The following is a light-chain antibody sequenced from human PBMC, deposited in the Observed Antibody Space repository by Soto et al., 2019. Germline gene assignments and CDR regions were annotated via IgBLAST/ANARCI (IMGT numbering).Light chain of an antibody. Sequence: EVVVTQSPATLSVSPGERVTLSCRASQSVDSDVAWFQHKPGQAPRLLIYGASTRAAGIPGRFSGSGYETDFTLTISSLQSEDFAVYYCQQANDWPPTFGQGTRV. V-gene: IGKV3-15*01. CDR1: QSVDSD. CDR2: GAS. J-gene: IGKJ1*01. CDR3: QQANDWPPT.